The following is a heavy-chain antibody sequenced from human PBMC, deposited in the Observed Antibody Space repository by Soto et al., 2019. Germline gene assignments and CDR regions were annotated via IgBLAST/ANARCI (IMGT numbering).Heavy chain of an antibody. V-gene: IGHV4-4*02. CDR1: DCSIIISTR. CDR3: ARVSGSYYYGMDV. J-gene: IGHJ6*02. CDR2: IYHSGST. Sequence: SETLSLTCAVSDCSIIISTRWGWVRQPPGKGLEWIGEIYHSGSTNYNPSLKSRVTISVDKSKNQFSLKLSSVTAADTAVYYCARVSGSYYYGMDVWGQGTTVT.